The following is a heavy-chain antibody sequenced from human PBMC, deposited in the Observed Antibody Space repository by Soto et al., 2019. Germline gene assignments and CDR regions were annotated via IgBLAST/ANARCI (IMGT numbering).Heavy chain of an antibody. J-gene: IGHJ6*03. CDR1: GFTFSSYW. Sequence: PGGSLRLSCAASGFTFSSYWMHWVRQAPGKGLVWVSRINSDGSSTSYADPVKGRFTISRDNAKNTLYLQMNSLRAEDTAVYYCARERSLSDYYYYYMDVWGQGTTVPVSS. CDR2: INSDGSST. CDR3: ARERSLSDYYYYYMDV. V-gene: IGHV3-74*01.